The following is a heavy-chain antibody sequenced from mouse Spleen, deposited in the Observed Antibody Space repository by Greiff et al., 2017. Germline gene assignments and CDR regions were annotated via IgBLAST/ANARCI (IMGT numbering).Heavy chain of an antibody. CDR3: ARGGSSYWYFDV. Sequence: ESGPGLVKPSQSLSLTYSVTGYSITSGYYWNWIRQFPGNKLEWMGYISYDGSNNYNPSLKNRISITRDTSKNQFFLKLNSVTTEDTATYYCARGGSSYWYFDVWGAGTTVTVSS. CDR1: GYSITSGYY. V-gene: IGHV3-6*01. J-gene: IGHJ1*01. CDR2: ISYDGSN.